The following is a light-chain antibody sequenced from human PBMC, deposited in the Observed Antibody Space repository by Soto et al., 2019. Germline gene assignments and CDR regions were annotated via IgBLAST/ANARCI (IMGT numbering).Light chain of an antibody. CDR2: EVS. V-gene: IGLV2-14*01. CDR1: SSDVGGYDY. J-gene: IGLJ3*02. Sequence: QSALTQPASVSGSPGQSITISCTGTSSDVGGYDYVSWYQHHPGKVPKLIIYEVSKRPSGVSHRFSGSKSGNTASLTISGLQAEDEADYYCSSYTSSSTLEVFGGGTKVTVL. CDR3: SSYTSSSTLEV.